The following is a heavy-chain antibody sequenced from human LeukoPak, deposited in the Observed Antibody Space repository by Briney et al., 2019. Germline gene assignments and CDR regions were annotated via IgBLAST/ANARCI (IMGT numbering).Heavy chain of an antibody. CDR2: FDPEDGET. J-gene: IGHJ4*02. Sequence: ASVKVSCKVSGYTLTELSMHWVRQAPGKGPEWMGGFDPEDGETIYAQKFQGRVTMTEDTSTDTAYMELSSLRSEDTAVYYCATGGIAAAGNYFDYWGQGTLVTISS. V-gene: IGHV1-24*01. D-gene: IGHD6-13*01. CDR1: GYTLTELS. CDR3: ATGGIAAAGNYFDY.